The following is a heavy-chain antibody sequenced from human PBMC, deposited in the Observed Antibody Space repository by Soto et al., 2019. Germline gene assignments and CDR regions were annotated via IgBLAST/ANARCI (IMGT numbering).Heavy chain of an antibody. D-gene: IGHD3-22*01. V-gene: IGHV4-39*01. CDR3: ARHVPGSGYYYLDY. Sequence: PSETLSLTCTVSGGSISSSSYYWGWIRQPPGKGLEWIGSIYYSGSTYYNPSLKSRVTISVDTSKNQFSLKLSSVTAADTAVYYCARHVPGSGYYYLDYWGQGTLVTVSS. J-gene: IGHJ4*02. CDR1: GGSISSSSYY. CDR2: IYYSGST.